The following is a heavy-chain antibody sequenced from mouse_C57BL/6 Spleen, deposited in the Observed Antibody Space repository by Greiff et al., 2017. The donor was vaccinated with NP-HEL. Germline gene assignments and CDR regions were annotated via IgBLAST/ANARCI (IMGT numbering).Heavy chain of an antibody. J-gene: IGHJ2*01. CDR3: AKIYYYGSSDFDY. V-gene: IGHV1-7*01. Sequence: VQLQQSGAELAKPGASVTLSCKASGYTFTSYWMHWVKQRPGQGLEWIGYINPSSSYTKDNQKFKDKATLTADKSSITAYMQLSSLTYEDSAVYYCAKIYYYGSSDFDYWGQGTTLTVSS. CDR2: INPSSSYT. D-gene: IGHD1-1*01. CDR1: GYTFTSYW.